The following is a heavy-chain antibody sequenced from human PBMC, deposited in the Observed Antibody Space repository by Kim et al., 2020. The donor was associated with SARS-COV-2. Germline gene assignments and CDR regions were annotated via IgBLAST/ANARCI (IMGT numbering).Heavy chain of an antibody. V-gene: IGHV3-30*18. Sequence: GGSLRLSCAASGFTFSSYGMHWVRQAPGKGLEWVAVISYDGSNKYYADSVKGRFTISRDNSKNTLYLQMNSLRAEDTAVYYCAYDLWGGVYSSSWYGIDYWGQGTLVTVSS. CDR1: GFTFSSYG. CDR2: ISYDGSNK. J-gene: IGHJ4*02. CDR3: AYDLWGGVYSSSWYGIDY. D-gene: IGHD6-13*01.